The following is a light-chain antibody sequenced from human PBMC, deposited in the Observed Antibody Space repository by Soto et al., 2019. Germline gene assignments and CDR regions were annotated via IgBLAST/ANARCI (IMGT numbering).Light chain of an antibody. CDR3: MQGTHWPRT. Sequence: DVVLTQSPLSLPVSLGQPASISCRSSQTLVYSDGNIYLNWFHQRPGQSPRRLIYKVSDRDSGVPDRFSGSGSGTDFTLKISRVEAGDVGVYFCMQGTHWPRTFGQGIKVEIK. V-gene: IGKV2-30*01. CDR2: KVS. J-gene: IGKJ1*01. CDR1: QTLVYSDGNIY.